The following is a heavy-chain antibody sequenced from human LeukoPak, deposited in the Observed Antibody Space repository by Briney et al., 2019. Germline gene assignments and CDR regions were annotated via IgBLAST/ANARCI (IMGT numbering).Heavy chain of an antibody. Sequence: PGGSLRLSCVASGFIFGSYWMSWVRQAPGKGLQWVANIRQDGSEKYYVDSVKGRLTISRDNAKNSLYLQMNNLTAADTAIYYCARAGYYGDDAFDLWGQGTRVTVSS. D-gene: IGHD2/OR15-2a*01. CDR3: ARAGYYGDDAFDL. V-gene: IGHV3-7*01. J-gene: IGHJ3*01. CDR1: GFIFGSYW. CDR2: IRQDGSEK.